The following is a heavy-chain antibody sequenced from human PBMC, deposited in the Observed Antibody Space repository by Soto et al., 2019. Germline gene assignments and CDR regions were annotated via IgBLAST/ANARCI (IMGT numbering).Heavy chain of an antibody. J-gene: IGHJ4*02. CDR3: ARAGYCSSTSCFPDY. CDR2: IYSGGST. CDR1: GFTVSSNY. Sequence: GGSLRLSCAASGFTVSSNYMSWVRQAPGKGLEWVSVIYSGGSTYYADSVKGRFTISRDNSKNTLYLQMNSLGAEDTAVYYCARAGYCSSTSCFPDYWGQGTLVTVSS. V-gene: IGHV3-53*01. D-gene: IGHD2-2*01.